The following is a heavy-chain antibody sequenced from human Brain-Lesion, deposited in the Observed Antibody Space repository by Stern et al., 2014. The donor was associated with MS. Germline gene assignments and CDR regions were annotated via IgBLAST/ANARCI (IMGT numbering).Heavy chain of an antibody. V-gene: IGHV3-9*01. J-gene: IGHJ4*02. D-gene: IGHD1-14*01. CDR2: ISGNSGTI. CDR3: ARDITGSSAYFAY. Sequence: VPLVQSGGDFVPPGRSLRLSCAAFCFTFDDYALHLVRQAPGKGLGWVAGISGNSGTIGYADSVKGRFTTSRDNAYSSLYLQMNSLRPEDTALYYCARDITGSSAYFAYWGQGTLVTVSS. CDR1: CFTFDDYA.